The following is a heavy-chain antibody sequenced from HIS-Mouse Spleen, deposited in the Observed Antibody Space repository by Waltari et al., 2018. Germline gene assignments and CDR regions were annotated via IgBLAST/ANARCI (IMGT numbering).Heavy chain of an antibody. CDR2: IIPSFGTA. CDR3: ARVDVRIGYSSSGYHP. CDR1: GGTFSSYA. J-gene: IGHJ5*02. Sequence: QVQLVQSGAEVKKPGSSVKVSCKASGGTFSSYAISWVRQAPGQGLEWMGGIIPSFGTAKYEQKFQGRVTITADESTSTAYMELSSLRSEDTAVYYCARVDVRIGYSSSGYHPWGQGTLVTVSS. V-gene: IGHV1-69*01. D-gene: IGHD6-13*01.